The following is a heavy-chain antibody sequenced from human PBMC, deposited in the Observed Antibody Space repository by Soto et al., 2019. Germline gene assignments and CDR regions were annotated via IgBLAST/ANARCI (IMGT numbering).Heavy chain of an antibody. D-gene: IGHD2-15*01. Sequence: GVSVKVSCKASGGTFSSYAISWVRQAPGQGLEWMGGIIPIFGTANYAQKFQGRVTITADESTSTAYMELSSLRSEDTAVYYCGVAAILYTALSYYYGMDVWGQGTTVTVSS. CDR2: IIPIFGTA. V-gene: IGHV1-69*13. J-gene: IGHJ6*02. CDR1: GGTFSSYA. CDR3: GVAAILYTALSYYYGMDV.